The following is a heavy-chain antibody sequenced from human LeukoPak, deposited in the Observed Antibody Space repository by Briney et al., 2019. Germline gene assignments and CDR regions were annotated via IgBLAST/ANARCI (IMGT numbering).Heavy chain of an antibody. CDR3: ARDNGGGLREFDY. D-gene: IGHD2-8*01. J-gene: IGHJ4*02. V-gene: IGHV3-48*04. CDR2: KSRRSETI. Sequence: GGSLRLSCAASGFTFSNYYTNWVRQAPGKGLEWVSYKSRRSETIYYADSVRGRFTISRDNANNSLYLQMNSLRAEDTAVYYCARDNGGGLREFDYWGQGTLVTVSS. CDR1: GFTFSNYY.